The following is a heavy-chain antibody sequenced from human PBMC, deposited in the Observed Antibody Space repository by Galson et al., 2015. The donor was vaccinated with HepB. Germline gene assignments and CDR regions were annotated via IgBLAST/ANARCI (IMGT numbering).Heavy chain of an antibody. V-gene: IGHV3-21*01. Sequence: SLRLSCAASGFTFSSYSMNWVRQAPGKGLEWVSSISSSSSYIYYADSVKGRFTISRDNAKNSLYLQMNSLRAEDTAVYYCARDGAVVVVAATTNWFDPWGQGTLVTVSS. CDR1: GFTFSSYS. CDR2: ISSSSSYI. J-gene: IGHJ5*02. D-gene: IGHD2-15*01. CDR3: ARDGAVVVVAATTNWFDP.